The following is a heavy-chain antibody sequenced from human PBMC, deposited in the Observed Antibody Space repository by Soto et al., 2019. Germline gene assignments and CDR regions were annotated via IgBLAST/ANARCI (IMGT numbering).Heavy chain of an antibody. D-gene: IGHD3-3*01. CDR3: ARERFLEWLPYYYYYYYMDV. CDR1: GYTFTSYA. J-gene: IGHJ6*03. Sequence: QVPLVQSGAEVKKPGASVKVSCKASGYTFTSYAMHWVRQAPGQRLEWMGWINAGNGNTKYSQKFQGRVTITRDTSASTAYMELSSLRSEDTAVYYCARERFLEWLPYYYYYYYMDVWGKGTTVTVSS. CDR2: INAGNGNT. V-gene: IGHV1-3*01.